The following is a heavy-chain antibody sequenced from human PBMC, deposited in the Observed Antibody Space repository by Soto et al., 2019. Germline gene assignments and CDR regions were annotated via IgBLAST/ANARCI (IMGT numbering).Heavy chain of an antibody. CDR1: GVSVGRGGSS. D-gene: IGHD6-13*01. Sequence: QLQLQESGPGLVKPSQTLSLPCSVSGVSVGRGGSSWTLFRQPPGKGLESFGCFSYIGNTYSNPSLKWRLMISVYAYKNQYSLKLNSVTAADAAVYYCASVAASSSEDSIYYYGVDFWGQGTTGTVSS. CDR3: ASVAASSSEDSIYYYGVDF. CDR2: FSYIGNT. J-gene: IGHJ6*02. V-gene: IGHV4-31*03.